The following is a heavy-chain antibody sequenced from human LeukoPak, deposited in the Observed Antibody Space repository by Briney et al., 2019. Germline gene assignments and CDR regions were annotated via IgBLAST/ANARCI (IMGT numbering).Heavy chain of an antibody. J-gene: IGHJ4*02. CDR2: IYYSGST. V-gene: IGHV4-59*01. D-gene: IGHD3-10*01. CDR3: ARGLSRGDYYGSGNDY. Sequence: SETLSLTCSVSGGSISSYYWSWLRQPPGKGLEWIGYIYYSGSTNYNPSLKSRVTISVDTSKNHFSLKLSSVTAADTAVYYCARGLSRGDYYGSGNDYWGQGTLVTVSS. CDR1: GGSISSYY.